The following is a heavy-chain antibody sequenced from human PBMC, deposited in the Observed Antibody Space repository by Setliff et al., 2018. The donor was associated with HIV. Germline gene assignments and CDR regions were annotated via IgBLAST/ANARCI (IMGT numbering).Heavy chain of an antibody. J-gene: IGHJ6*02. CDR3: ARLGSGWSDSYYYAMDV. Sequence: GASVKVSCKTSGYTFPTYGISWVRQAPGHGLEWMGWISPYNGHTKYAQTFQGRVTMTIDTSKNSAYMELRSLRSDDTAVYFCARLGSGWSDSYYYAMDVWGQGTTVTVSS. D-gene: IGHD6-19*01. CDR2: ISPYNGHT. CDR1: GYTFPTYG. V-gene: IGHV1-18*01.